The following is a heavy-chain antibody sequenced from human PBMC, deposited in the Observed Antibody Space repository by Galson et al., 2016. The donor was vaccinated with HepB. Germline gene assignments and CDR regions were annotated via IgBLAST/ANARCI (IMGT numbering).Heavy chain of an antibody. V-gene: IGHV3-20*04. Sequence: SLRLSCAASGFTFDDYGMSWVRQAPGKGLEWVAGINWNGGSTGYADSVKGRFTISRDNAKNSLYLQMNSLRAEDTALYYCARGSGSYLGYCYFDLWGRGTLVTVSS. CDR1: GFTFDDYG. J-gene: IGHJ2*01. CDR2: INWNGGST. D-gene: IGHD1-26*01. CDR3: ARGSGSYLGYCYFDL.